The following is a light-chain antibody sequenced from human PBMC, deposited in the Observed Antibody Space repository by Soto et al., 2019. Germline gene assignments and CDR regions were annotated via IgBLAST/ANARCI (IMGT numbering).Light chain of an antibody. Sequence: EIVLTQSPATLSLSPGERATLSCRASQSVSSSYLAWYQQKPGQAPRRLIYGASSRATGIPDRFSGSGSGTDFTLTISRLEPEDFAVYYCQQYGSPITFGQGTRLEIK. V-gene: IGKV3-20*01. J-gene: IGKJ5*01. CDR1: QSVSSSY. CDR2: GAS. CDR3: QQYGSPIT.